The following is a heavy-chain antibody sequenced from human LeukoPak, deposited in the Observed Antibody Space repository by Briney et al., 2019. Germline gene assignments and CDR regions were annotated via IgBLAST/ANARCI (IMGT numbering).Heavy chain of an antibody. CDR1: GFTFSSYA. CDR3: AKEGPNIADDY. V-gene: IGHV3-23*01. D-gene: IGHD6-13*01. J-gene: IGHJ4*02. CDR2: ISGSGGST. Sequence: GGSLRLSCAASGFTFSSYAMSWVRAAPGKGLEWVSAISGSGGSTYYAHSVKGRVTISRDNSKTTLYLQMNSLRAEHTAVYYCAKEGPNIADDYWGQGTLVTVSS.